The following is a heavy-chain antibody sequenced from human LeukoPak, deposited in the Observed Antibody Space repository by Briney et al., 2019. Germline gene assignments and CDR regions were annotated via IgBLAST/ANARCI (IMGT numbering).Heavy chain of an antibody. Sequence: SETLSLTCTVSGGSISGYYYNWIRQPPGKGLEWIGYIYYSGSTNYNPSLKSRVTISLDTSKNQFSLKLSSVTTADTAVYYCARSVVTLYWYFDLWGRGTLVTVSS. J-gene: IGHJ2*01. CDR2: IYYSGST. D-gene: IGHD4-23*01. V-gene: IGHV4-59*01. CDR3: ARSVVTLYWYFDL. CDR1: GGSISGYY.